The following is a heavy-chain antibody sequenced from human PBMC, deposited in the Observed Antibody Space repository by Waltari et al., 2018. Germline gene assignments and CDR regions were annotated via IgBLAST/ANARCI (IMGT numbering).Heavy chain of an antibody. J-gene: IGHJ5*02. CDR2: IIPIFGTA. CDR1: GGTFSSYA. V-gene: IGHV1-69*14. D-gene: IGHD1-26*01. CDR3: ARSGELRVNWFDP. Sequence: QVQLVQSGAEVKKPGSSVKVSCKASGGTFSSYAISWVRQAPGQGLEWMGGIIPIFGTANYAQKFQGRVTITADKSTSTADMELSSLRSEDTAVYYCARSGELRVNWFDPWGQGTLVPVSS.